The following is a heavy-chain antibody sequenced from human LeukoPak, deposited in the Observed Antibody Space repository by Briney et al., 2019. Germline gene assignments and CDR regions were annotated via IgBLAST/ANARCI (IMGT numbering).Heavy chain of an antibody. D-gene: IGHD3-10*01. CDR2: ISGSGGST. CDR1: GFTLSNYA. J-gene: IGHJ4*02. Sequence: GGSLRLSCAASGFTLSNYAMSWVRQAPGKGLEWVSSISGSGGSTYYADSVKGRFTISRDNSKNPLYLQMNSLRAEDTAVYYCAKGRYGSGSYCDYWGQGTLVTVSS. CDR3: AKGRYGSGSYCDY. V-gene: IGHV3-23*01.